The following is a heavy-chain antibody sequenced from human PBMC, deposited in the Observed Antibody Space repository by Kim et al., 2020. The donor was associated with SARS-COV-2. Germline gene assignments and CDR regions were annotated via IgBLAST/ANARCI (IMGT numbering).Heavy chain of an antibody. CDR1: GGSISSSSYY. J-gene: IGHJ4*02. D-gene: IGHD3-22*01. CDR2: IYYSGST. CDR3: ARHETSGDSSGYHRKYYFDY. V-gene: IGHV4-39*01. Sequence: SETLSLTCTVSGGSISSSSYYWGWIRQPPGKGLEWIGSIYYSGSTYYNPSLKSRVTISVDTSKNQFSLKLSSVTAADTAVYYCARHETSGDSSGYHRKYYFDYWGQGTLVSVSS.